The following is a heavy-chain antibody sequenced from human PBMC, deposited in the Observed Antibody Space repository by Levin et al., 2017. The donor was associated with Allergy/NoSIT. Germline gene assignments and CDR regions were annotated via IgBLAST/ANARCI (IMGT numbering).Heavy chain of an antibody. CDR3: ARGIVGPDPYGMDV. CDR1: GYTFTGYY. V-gene: IGHV1-2*02. Sequence: GESLKISCKASGYTFTGYYMHWVRQAPGQGLEWMGWINPNSGGTNYAQKFQGRVTMTRDTSISTAYMELSRLRSDDTAVYYCARGIVGPDPYGMDVWGQGTTVTVSS. D-gene: IGHD2-21*01. J-gene: IGHJ6*02. CDR2: INPNSGGT.